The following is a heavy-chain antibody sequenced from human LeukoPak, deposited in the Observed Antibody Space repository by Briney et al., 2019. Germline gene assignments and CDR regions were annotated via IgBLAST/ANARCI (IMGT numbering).Heavy chain of an antibody. CDR2: IYYSGST. J-gene: IGHJ5*02. CDR1: GGSISSYY. D-gene: IGHD3-3*01. V-gene: IGHV4-59*01. CDR3: ARTPALEWLTQFDP. Sequence: SETLSLTCTVSGGSISSYYWSWIRQPPGKGLEWIGYIYYSGSTNYNPSLKSRVTISVDTSKYQFSLKMSSVTAADTAVYYCARTPALEWLTQFDPWGQGTLVTVSS.